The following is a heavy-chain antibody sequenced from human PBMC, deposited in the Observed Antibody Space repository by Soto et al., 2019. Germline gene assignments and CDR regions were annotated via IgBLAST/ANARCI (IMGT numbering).Heavy chain of an antibody. V-gene: IGHV3-30*18. CDR1: GFDFTYYA. CDR3: AKDEGVGGTLGLFDY. D-gene: IGHD1-26*01. J-gene: IGHJ4*02. Sequence: QVQLVESGGGAVQPGESLRLSCVASGFDFTYYAMHWVRQPPGKGLEGVAVMSSDGRKIHHTDSVKGRFTISRDNSKNTLYLQMNSLRKEDTAVYFCAKDEGVGGTLGLFDYWGQGTLVSVSS. CDR2: MSSDGRKI.